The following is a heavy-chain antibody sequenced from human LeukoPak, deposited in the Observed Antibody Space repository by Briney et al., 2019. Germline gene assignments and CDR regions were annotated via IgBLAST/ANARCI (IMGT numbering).Heavy chain of an antibody. V-gene: IGHV3-53*01. CDR3: ARTVGPYYYYMDV. J-gene: IGHJ6*03. CDR1: GFTVSSNS. CDR2: IYSDNT. Sequence: GGSLRLSCTVSGFTVSSNSMSWVRQAPGKGLEWVSFIYSDNTHYSDSVKGRFTISRDNSKNTLYLQMNSLRAEDTAVYYCARTVGPYYYYMDVWGKGTTVTISS. D-gene: IGHD4-23*01.